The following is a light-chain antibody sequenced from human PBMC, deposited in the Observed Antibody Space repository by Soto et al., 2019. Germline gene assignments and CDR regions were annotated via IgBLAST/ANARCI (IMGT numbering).Light chain of an antibody. CDR2: EAS. J-gene: IGKJ2*01. V-gene: IGKV1-17*03. CDR1: QDISNY. Sequence: IQVPQSPSAMSASVGDRVTITCRASQDISNYLAWFQQKPGQVPKRLIYEASNLQSGVPSRFSGSGSETEFTLTISSLQPEDFATYYCLQHDTYPYSFGQGTKVDIK. CDR3: LQHDTYPYS.